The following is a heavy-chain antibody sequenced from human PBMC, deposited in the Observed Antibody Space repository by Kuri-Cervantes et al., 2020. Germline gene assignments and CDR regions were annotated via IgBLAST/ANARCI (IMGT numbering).Heavy chain of an antibody. CDR1: GYTFTSYG. D-gene: IGHD3-22*01. J-gene: IGHJ6*02. CDR2: ISAYNGNT. Sequence: ASVKVSCKASGYTFTSYGISWVRQAPGQGLEWIGWISAYNGNTNYAQKLQGRVTMTTDTSTSTAYMELRSLRSDDTAVYYCARGPGSGYLSYYYYYGMDVWGQGTTVTVSS. CDR3: ARGPGSGYLSYYYYYGMDV. V-gene: IGHV1-18*01.